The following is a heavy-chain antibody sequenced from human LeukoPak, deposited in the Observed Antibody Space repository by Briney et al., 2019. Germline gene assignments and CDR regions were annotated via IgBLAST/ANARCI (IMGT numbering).Heavy chain of an antibody. V-gene: IGHV1-24*01. CDR1: GYTLTELS. J-gene: IGHJ3*02. Sequence: GASVKVSCKVSGYTLTELSMHWVRQAPGKGFEWMGGVDPEDYETINAQKFQGRVTMTEDTSTDTAYMELSSLRSEDTAVYYCATHFDSSGPDAFDIWGQGTMVTVSS. CDR2: VDPEDYET. CDR3: ATHFDSSGPDAFDI. D-gene: IGHD3-22*01.